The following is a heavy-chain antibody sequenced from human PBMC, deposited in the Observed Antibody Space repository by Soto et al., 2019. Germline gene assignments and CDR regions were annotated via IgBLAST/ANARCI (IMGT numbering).Heavy chain of an antibody. D-gene: IGHD2-21*02. Sequence: QVQLLESGPGLVKPSQTLSLTCTVSGGSMSRGDYYWSWIRQPPGKGLEGIGFIYHTGSTYYSPSIKNRLGISVYTSKNLFSRKLRSVTAAYTAVYLCARDLLYDCGDLSHVFDTWGQGTMVTVSS. J-gene: IGHJ3*02. CDR1: GGSMSRGDYY. V-gene: IGHV4-30-4*01. CDR2: IYHTGST. CDR3: ARDLLYDCGDLSHVFDT.